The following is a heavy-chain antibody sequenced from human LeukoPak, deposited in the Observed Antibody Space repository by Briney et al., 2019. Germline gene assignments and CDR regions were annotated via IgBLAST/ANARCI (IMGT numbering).Heavy chain of an antibody. CDR2: ISGSGGST. Sequence: GASLRLSCAASGFTFRSYAMSWVRQAPGKGLEWVSAISGSGGSTHYADSVKGRFTISRDNSKNTLYLQMNSLRAEDTAVYYWAKDGGGITTNWFDPWGQGTLVTVSS. CDR1: GFTFRSYA. D-gene: IGHD3-22*01. CDR3: AKDGGGITTNWFDP. V-gene: IGHV3-23*01. J-gene: IGHJ5*02.